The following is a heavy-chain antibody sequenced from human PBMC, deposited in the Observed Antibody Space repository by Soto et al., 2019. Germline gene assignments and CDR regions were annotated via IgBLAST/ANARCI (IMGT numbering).Heavy chain of an antibody. D-gene: IGHD3-16*01. V-gene: IGHV3-74*03. Sequence: EVHLEESGGGLVQPGGSLRLSCAASGFSLSPYWMHWVRQVPGRGREWVARLSSDGFGAAYADSVKGRFFISRDIARNTLSLQMNSLRADDTAVYYCARDLGGPDYWGRGTSVTVSS. CDR1: GFSLSPYW. CDR2: LSSDGFGA. J-gene: IGHJ4*02. CDR3: ARDLGGPDY.